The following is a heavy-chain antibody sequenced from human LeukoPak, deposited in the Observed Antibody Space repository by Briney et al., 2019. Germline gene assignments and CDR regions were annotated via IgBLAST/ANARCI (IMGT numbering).Heavy chain of an antibody. D-gene: IGHD3-22*01. J-gene: IGHJ4*02. CDR3: ARGHHYYDSSAYYY. Sequence: GGSLRLSCAASGFTFSSYTMNWVRQAPGKGLEWLSYISTGSSAIYYADSVKGRFTISRDNAKNSLYLQMNSLRAEDTAVYYCARGHHYYDSSAYYYWGQGTLVTVSS. V-gene: IGHV3-48*01. CDR2: ISTGSSAI. CDR1: GFTFSSYT.